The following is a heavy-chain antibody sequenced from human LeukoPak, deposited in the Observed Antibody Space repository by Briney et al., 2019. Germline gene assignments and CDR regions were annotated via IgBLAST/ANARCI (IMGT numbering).Heavy chain of an antibody. CDR3: ARRATLYYYYYMDV. Sequence: SETLSLTCAVYGGSFSGYYWSWIRQPPGKGLEWIGEINHSGSTNYNPSLKSRVTISVDTSKNQFSLKLSSVTAADTAVYYCARRATLYYYYYMDVWGKGTTVTVSS. J-gene: IGHJ6*03. V-gene: IGHV4-34*01. CDR2: INHSGST. CDR1: GGSFSGYY.